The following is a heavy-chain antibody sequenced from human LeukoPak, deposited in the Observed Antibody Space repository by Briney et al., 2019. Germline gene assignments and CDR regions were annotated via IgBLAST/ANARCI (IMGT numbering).Heavy chain of an antibody. CDR3: ARDLSSGWYSYWYYGMDV. D-gene: IGHD6-19*01. CDR2: ISYDGSNK. J-gene: IGHJ6*02. V-gene: IGHV3-30*04. Sequence: GGSLRLSCAASGFTFSSYAMRWVRQAPGKGLEWVAVISYDGSNKYYADSVKGRFTISRDNSKNTLYLQMNSLRAEDTAVYYCARDLSSGWYSYWYYGMDVWGQGTTVTGSS. CDR1: GFTFSSYA.